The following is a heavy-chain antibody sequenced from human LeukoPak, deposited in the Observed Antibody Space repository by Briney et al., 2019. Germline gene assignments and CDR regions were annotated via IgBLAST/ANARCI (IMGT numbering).Heavy chain of an antibody. V-gene: IGHV3-49*04. D-gene: IGHD5-18*01. Sequence: PGRSLRLSCTGSEFTFGDHAMSWVRQAPGKGLEWVGFIRSKAYRGTTEYAASVKGRFTISRDDSASIAYLQMSSLRTEDTAVYYCARGPIQLWIHNAMDVWGQGTTVTVSS. CDR1: EFTFGDHA. J-gene: IGHJ6*02. CDR3: ARGPIQLWIHNAMDV. CDR2: IRSKAYRGTT.